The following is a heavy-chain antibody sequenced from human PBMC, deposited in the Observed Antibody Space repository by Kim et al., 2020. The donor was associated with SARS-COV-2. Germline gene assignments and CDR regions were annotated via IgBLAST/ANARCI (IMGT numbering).Heavy chain of an antibody. CDR1: GYNFTSYW. CDR3: ARPSRHCSGGSCYKY. J-gene: IGHJ4*02. D-gene: IGHD2-15*01. Sequence: GESLKISCKGSGYNFTSYWISWVRQMPGKGLEWMGRIDPSDSYTNYSPSFQGHVTISADKSISTAYLQWSSLKASDTAMYYCARPSRHCSGGSCYKYWGQGTLVTVSS. V-gene: IGHV5-10-1*01. CDR2: IDPSDSYT.